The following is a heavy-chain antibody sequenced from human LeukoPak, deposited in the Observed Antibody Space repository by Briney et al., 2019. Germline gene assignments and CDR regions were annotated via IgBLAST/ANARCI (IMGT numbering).Heavy chain of an antibody. V-gene: IGHV1-69*01. CDR2: IIPIFGSA. D-gene: IGHD5/OR15-5a*01. CDR1: GGTFSSYA. J-gene: IGHJ5*02. Sequence: ASLKVSCKASGGTFSSYAISWVRQAPGQGLEWMGGIIPIFGSATYAQKFQGRVTITADESTSTAYIELSSLTSEDTAVYYCARGFYDGVNWFDPWGQGTLVTVSS. CDR3: ARGFYDGVNWFDP.